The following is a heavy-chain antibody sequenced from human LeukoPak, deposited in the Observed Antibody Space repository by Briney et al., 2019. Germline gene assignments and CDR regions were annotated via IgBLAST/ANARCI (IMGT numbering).Heavy chain of an antibody. V-gene: IGHV3-21*01. Sequence: PGESLRLSCESPGIGFSSYTMNWVRQGPGKGLEWVADITGTSRSTHYADSVKGRFTISRDSAKNVLYLQMNSLRVDDTAVYYCARDRAPGIYSGSYRRNFDYWGQGTLVTVSS. J-gene: IGHJ4*02. CDR3: ARDRAPGIYSGSYRRNFDY. CDR1: GIGFSSYT. D-gene: IGHD1-26*01. CDR2: ITGTSRST.